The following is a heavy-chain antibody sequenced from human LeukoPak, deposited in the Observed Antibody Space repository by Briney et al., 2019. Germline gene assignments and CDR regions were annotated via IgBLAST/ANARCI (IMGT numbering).Heavy chain of an antibody. CDR1: GYIFTTYA. Sequence: ASVKVSCKASGYIFTTYALNWVRQAPGQGLEWMGWINTNTGNPTYAQGFTGRFVFSLDTSVSTADLQISSLKAEDTAVYYCARGVLRVAAINDYWGQGTPVTVSS. CDR2: INTNTGNP. D-gene: IGHD6-25*01. CDR3: ARGVLRVAAINDY. J-gene: IGHJ4*02. V-gene: IGHV7-4-1*02.